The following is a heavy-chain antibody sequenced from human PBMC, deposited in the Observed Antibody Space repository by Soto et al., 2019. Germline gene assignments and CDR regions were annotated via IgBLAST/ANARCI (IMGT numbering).Heavy chain of an antibody. CDR1: GFTFNTYA. V-gene: IGHV3-23*01. CDR2: ISGSGFST. D-gene: IGHD3-16*01. Sequence: VGSLRLSYAASGFTFNTYAMSWVRQAPGQGLEWVSAISGSGFSTYYADSVKGRFSISSDSSKNTLFLQMNSLRADDTAVYFCATFTFGRPFDTWGQGTMVTVSS. CDR3: ATFTFGRPFDT. J-gene: IGHJ3*02.